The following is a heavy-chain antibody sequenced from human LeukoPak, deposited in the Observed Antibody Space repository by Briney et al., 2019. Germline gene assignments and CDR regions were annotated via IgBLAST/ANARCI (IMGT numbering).Heavy chain of an antibody. CDR2: IYYSGST. V-gene: IGHV4-39*01. CDR1: GGSISSSSYY. J-gene: IGHJ4*02. Sequence: SETLSLTCTVSGGSISSSSYYWGWIRQPPGKELEWIGSIYYSGSTYYNPSLKSRVTISVDTSKNQFSLKLSSVTAADTAVYYCARHLVAGLYYFDYWGQGTLVTVSS. CDR3: ARHLVAGLYYFDY. D-gene: IGHD6-19*01.